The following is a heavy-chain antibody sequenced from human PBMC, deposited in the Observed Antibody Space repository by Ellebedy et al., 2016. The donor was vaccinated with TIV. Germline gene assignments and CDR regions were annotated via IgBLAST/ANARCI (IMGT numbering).Heavy chain of an antibody. Sequence: ASVKVSCKASGYTFTSYGISWVRQAPGQGLEWMGWISAYNGATNYARNLQDRVTMTTDTSTNTAYMELSSLRSDDTAVYYCARDSHYYVQYFQHWGQGTLVTVSS. CDR2: ISAYNGAT. D-gene: IGHD3-10*02. CDR3: ARDSHYYVQYFQH. J-gene: IGHJ1*01. CDR1: GYTFTSYG. V-gene: IGHV1-18*01.